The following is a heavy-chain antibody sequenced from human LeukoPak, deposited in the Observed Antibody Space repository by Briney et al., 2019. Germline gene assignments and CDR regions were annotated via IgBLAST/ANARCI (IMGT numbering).Heavy chain of an antibody. D-gene: IGHD6-13*01. CDR1: GFTFSSYG. CDR3: AKDQEYTSSWYGVYYFDY. Sequence: GASLRRSCAASGFTFSSYGMGWVRQAPGKGLEWVSAISGSGGSTYYADSVKGRFTISTDNSKHTLYLQMNSLRAEDTAVYYCAKDQEYTSSWYGVYYFDYCGQGTLVTASS. CDR2: ISGSGGST. J-gene: IGHJ4*02. V-gene: IGHV3-23*01.